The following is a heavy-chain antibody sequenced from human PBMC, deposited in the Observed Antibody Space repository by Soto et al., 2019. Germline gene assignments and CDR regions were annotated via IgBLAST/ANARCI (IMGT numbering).Heavy chain of an antibody. CDR2: IIPIFGTA. CDR3: ARSRRDGYNRDFDY. V-gene: IGHV1-69*06. Sequence: SVKGSCKASGGTFSSYAISWGRQAPGQGLEWMGGIIPIFGTANYAQKFQGRVTITADKSTSTAYMELSSLRSEDTAVYYCARSRRDGYNRDFDYWGQGTLVTVSS. J-gene: IGHJ4*02. CDR1: GGTFSSYA. D-gene: IGHD5-12*01.